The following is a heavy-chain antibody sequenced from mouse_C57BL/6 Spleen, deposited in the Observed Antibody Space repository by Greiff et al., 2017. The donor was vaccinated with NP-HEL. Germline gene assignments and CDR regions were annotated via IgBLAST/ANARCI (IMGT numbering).Heavy chain of an antibody. CDR1: GFTFSSYA. CDR3: ARDRGDGYYDY. CDR2: ISDGGSYT. D-gene: IGHD2-3*01. V-gene: IGHV5-4*01. Sequence: EVQGVESGGGLVKPGGSLKLSCAASGFTFSSYAMSWVRQTPEKRLEWVATISDGGSYTYYPDNVKGRFTISRDNAKNNLYLQMSHLKSEDTAMYYCARDRGDGYYDYWGQGTTLTVSS. J-gene: IGHJ2*01.